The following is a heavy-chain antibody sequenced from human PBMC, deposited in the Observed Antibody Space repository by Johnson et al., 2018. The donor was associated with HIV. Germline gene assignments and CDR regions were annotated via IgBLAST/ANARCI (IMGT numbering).Heavy chain of an antibody. V-gene: IGHV3-20*04. D-gene: IGHD2-21*02. J-gene: IGHJ3*02. CDR3: ARGGVVTAIPHAFDI. CDR1: GFTFDDYG. CDR2: INWNGGST. Sequence: VQLVESGGGLVQPGGSLRLSCAASGFTFDDYGMSWVRQVPGKGLEWVSGINWNGGSTGYADSVKGRFTISRDNSKNTLYLQMNSLRAEDTAVYYCARGGVVTAIPHAFDIWGQGTMVTVSS.